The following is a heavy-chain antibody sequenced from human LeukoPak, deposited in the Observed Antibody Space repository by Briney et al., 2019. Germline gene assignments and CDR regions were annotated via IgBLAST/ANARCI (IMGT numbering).Heavy chain of an antibody. CDR2: MNPNSGNT. V-gene: IGHV1-8*02. CDR1: GGFFTDFG. J-gene: IGHJ4*02. Sequence: ASVKVSCKASGGFFTDFGLSWVRQATGQGLEWMGWMNPNSGNTGYAQKFQGSVTMTRNTSISTAYMELSSLRSEDTAVYYCAIQGDSRSYWGQGTLVTVSS. D-gene: IGHD2-21*02. CDR3: AIQGDSRSY.